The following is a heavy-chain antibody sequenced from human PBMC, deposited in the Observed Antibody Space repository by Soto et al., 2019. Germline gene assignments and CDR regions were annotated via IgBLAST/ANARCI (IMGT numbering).Heavy chain of an antibody. CDR2: IIPILGET. D-gene: IGHD3-16*01. CDR1: GTIFSSYT. V-gene: IGHV1-69*08. Sequence: QVQLVQSGAEVKKPGSSVRVSCKASGTIFSSYTISWVRQAPGQGLEWMGRIIPILGETNSAQKFQDRVTLTADKSPNTAYMDLNSLRLEDTAVYYCARGLGGRMDDWGQGTTVTVSS. J-gene: IGHJ6*02. CDR3: ARGLGGRMDD.